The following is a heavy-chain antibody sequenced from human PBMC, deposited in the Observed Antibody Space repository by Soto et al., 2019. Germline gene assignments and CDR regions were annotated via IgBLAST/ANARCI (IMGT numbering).Heavy chain of an antibody. CDR2: IYYSGST. CDR3: ARAHSYYYGSGSYSSWFDP. V-gene: IGHV4-59*01. CDR1: GGSISSYY. D-gene: IGHD3-10*01. Sequence: SETLSLTCTVSGGSISSYYWSWIRQPPGKGLEWIGYIYYSGSTNYNPSLKSRVTISVDTSKNQFSLKLSSVTAADTAVYYCARAHSYYYGSGSYSSWFDPWGQGTLVTVSS. J-gene: IGHJ5*02.